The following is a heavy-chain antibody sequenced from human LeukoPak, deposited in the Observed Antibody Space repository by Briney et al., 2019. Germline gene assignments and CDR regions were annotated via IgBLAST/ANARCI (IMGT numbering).Heavy chain of an antibody. CDR2: INYNWRT. CDR1: DDSISSNRYF. V-gene: IGHV4-39*07. CDR3: ARDIDDVGALLDF. Sequence: SSETLSLTCTISDDSISSNRYFWAWIRQPPGGGLEWIASINYNWRTYYNPSLKSRLTISIDTAKRQFSLKLTSVTAADTALYYCARDIDDVGALLDFWGQGTLVTVSS. J-gene: IGHJ4*02. D-gene: IGHD1-26*01.